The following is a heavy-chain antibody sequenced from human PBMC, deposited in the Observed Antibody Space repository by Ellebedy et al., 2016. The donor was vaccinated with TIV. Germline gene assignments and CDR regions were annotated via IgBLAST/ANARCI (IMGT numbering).Heavy chain of an antibody. D-gene: IGHD5-18*01. Sequence: GESLKISCAASGFTFSTYSMNWVRQAPGKGLEWVSSISSSRNYIYYADSVEGRFTISRDNAKNSMYLQINSLRAEDTAVYYCARVGYSFNFYYYYGMDVWGLGTTVTVSS. J-gene: IGHJ6*02. CDR3: ARVGYSFNFYYYYGMDV. CDR1: GFTFSTYS. CDR2: ISSSRNYI. V-gene: IGHV3-21*01.